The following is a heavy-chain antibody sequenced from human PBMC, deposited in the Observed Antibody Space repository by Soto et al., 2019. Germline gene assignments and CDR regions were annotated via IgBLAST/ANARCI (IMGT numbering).Heavy chain of an antibody. CDR2: IDPGDSLA. V-gene: IGHV5-10-1*01. CDR3: ARATIFGVIIDYALDL. CDR1: GYSFVTYW. Sequence: PGESLKISCQASGYSFVTYWIHWVRQVPGKGLEWLGRIDPGDSLATYNPSFEDHVVISTDKSVNTAYLHWNTLHASDTGIYYCARATIFGVIIDYALDLWGQGTSVTRLL. J-gene: IGHJ6*02. D-gene: IGHD3-3*01.